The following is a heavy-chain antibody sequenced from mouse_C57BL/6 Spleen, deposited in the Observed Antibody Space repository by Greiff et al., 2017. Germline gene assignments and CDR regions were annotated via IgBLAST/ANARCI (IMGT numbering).Heavy chain of an antibody. CDR3: ARGYYGSMGFAY. Sequence: VQLQQSGAELVKPGASVKISCKASGYAFSSYWMNWVKQRPGKGLEWIGQIYPGDGDTTYNGKFKGKATLTADKSSSTAYMQLSSLTSEDSAVYFCARGYYGSMGFAYWGQGTLVTVSA. CDR1: GYAFSSYW. D-gene: IGHD1-1*01. J-gene: IGHJ3*01. V-gene: IGHV1-80*01. CDR2: IYPGDGDT.